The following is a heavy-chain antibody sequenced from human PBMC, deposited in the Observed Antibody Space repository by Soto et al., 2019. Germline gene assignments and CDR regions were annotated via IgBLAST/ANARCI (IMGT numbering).Heavy chain of an antibody. J-gene: IGHJ5*02. Sequence: GASVKVSCKASGYTFTGYYMHWVRQAPGQGLEWMGWINPNSGGTNYAQKIQGRVTMTRDTSISTAYMELSRLRSDDTAVYYCARGIAVAGTWFDPWGQGTMVTVSS. D-gene: IGHD6-19*01. V-gene: IGHV1-2*02. CDR1: GYTFTGYY. CDR3: ARGIAVAGTWFDP. CDR2: INPNSGGT.